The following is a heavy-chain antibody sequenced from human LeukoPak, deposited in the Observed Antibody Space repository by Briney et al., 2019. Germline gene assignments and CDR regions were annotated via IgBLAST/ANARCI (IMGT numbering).Heavy chain of an antibody. V-gene: IGHV4-39*07. Sequence: SETLSLTCIVSGGSISSSIYYWAWVRQPPGKGLEWIGEINHSGSTNYNPSLKSRVTISVDTSKNQFSLKLSSVTAADTAVYYCARLGYSSPVDYWGQGTLVTVSS. CDR3: ARLGYSSPVDY. CDR2: INHSGST. CDR1: GGSISSSIYY. D-gene: IGHD6-19*01. J-gene: IGHJ4*02.